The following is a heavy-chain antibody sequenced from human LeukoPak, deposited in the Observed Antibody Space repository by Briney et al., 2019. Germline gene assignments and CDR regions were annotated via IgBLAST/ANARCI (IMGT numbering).Heavy chain of an antibody. V-gene: IGHV3-53*05. CDR1: GFTVSSNY. J-gene: IGHJ4*02. CDR2: IYSGGST. D-gene: IGHD2-15*01. Sequence: PGGSLRLSCAASGFTVSSNYMSWVRQAPGKGLEWVSVIYSGGSTYYADSVKGRFTISRDNSKNTLYLQMNSLRAEDTAVYYCARDLTPYCSGGSCPFDYWGQGTLVTVSS. CDR3: ARDLTPYCSGGSCPFDY.